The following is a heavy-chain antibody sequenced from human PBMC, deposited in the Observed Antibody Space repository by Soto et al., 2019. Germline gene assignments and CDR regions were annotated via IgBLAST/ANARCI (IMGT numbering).Heavy chain of an antibody. CDR1: GFTFSSYG. CDR3: AKTKTYTSGWGYYYYGMDV. CDR2: ISDTGGSA. Sequence: GGSLRLSCAASGFTFSSYGMHWVRQAPGKGLEWVAVISDTGGSAYYADSVKGRFTISRDNSKNTLYLQMSSLRAEDTAVYYCAKTKTYTSGWGYYYYGMDVWGQGTTVTVSS. V-gene: IGHV3-23*01. J-gene: IGHJ6*02. D-gene: IGHD6-19*01.